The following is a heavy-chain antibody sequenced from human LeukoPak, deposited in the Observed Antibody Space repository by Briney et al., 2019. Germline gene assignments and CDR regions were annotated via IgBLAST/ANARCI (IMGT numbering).Heavy chain of an antibody. CDR2: INHSGST. V-gene: IGHV4-34*01. J-gene: IGHJ6*02. CDR1: GGSFSGYY. D-gene: IGHD2-15*01. CDR3: EKTSAATIVGMDV. Sequence: SETLSLTCAVYGGSFSGYYWSWIRQPPGKGLEWIGEINHSGSTNYNPSLKSRVTISVDTSKNQFSLKLSSVTAADTAVYYCEKTSAATIVGMDVWGQGTTVTVSS.